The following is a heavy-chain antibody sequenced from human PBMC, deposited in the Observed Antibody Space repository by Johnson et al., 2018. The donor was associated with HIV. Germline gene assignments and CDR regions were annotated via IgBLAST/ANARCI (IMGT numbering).Heavy chain of an antibody. Sequence: VQLVESGGGLVQPGGSLRLSCAASGFTVSSNYMSWVRQAPGQGLEWVSVIYSGGSTYYADSVKGRFTVSRDNSKNTLYLQMNSLRAEDTAVYYCARDIAPGDYYGDYHNAFDIWGQGTMVTVSS. D-gene: IGHD4-17*01. CDR2: IYSGGST. V-gene: IGHV3-66*02. CDR3: ARDIAPGDYYGDYHNAFDI. CDR1: GFTVSSNY. J-gene: IGHJ3*02.